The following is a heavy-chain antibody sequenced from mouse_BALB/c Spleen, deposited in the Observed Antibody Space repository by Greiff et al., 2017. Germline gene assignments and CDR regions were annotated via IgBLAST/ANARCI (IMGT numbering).Heavy chain of an antibody. CDR1: GFNNKDYY. CDR3: NAFQNENYAMDY. Sequence: VQLQQSGAELVRSGASVKLSCTASGFNNKDYYMHWVKQRPEQGLEWIGWIDPENGDTEYAPKFQGKATMTADTSSNTAYLQLSSLTSEDTAVYYCNAFQNENYAMDYWGQGTSVTVSS. V-gene: IGHV14-4*02. CDR2: IDPENGDT. J-gene: IGHJ4*01.